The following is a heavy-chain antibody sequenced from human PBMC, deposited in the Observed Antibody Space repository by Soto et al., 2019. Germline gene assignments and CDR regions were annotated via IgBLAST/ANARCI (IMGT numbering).Heavy chain of an antibody. CDR1: GYSVANVG. CDR3: ARGGTPIDY. Sequence: SKSYGYSVANVGISWVRQAPGQRLEWMGWISAYNGNTNYAQNFQGRVTMTTDTSTSTAYMGLRSLRSDDTAVYYWARGGTPIDYWGQGTLVTV. CDR2: ISAYNGNT. V-gene: IGHV1-18*01. J-gene: IGHJ4*02. D-gene: IGHD3-16*01.